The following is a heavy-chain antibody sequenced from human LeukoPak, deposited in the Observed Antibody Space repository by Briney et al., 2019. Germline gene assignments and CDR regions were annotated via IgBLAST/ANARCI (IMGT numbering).Heavy chain of an antibody. CDR1: GFTFSSYW. CDR3: AKDSITGTTGFDY. V-gene: IGHV3-74*01. D-gene: IGHD1-20*01. Sequence: GGSLRLSCAASGFTFSSYWMHWVRQAPGKGLVWVSRINSDGSGTSYADSVKGRFTISRDNAKNTLYLQMNSLRAEDTAVYYCAKDSITGTTGFDYWGQGTLVTVSS. CDR2: INSDGSGT. J-gene: IGHJ4*02.